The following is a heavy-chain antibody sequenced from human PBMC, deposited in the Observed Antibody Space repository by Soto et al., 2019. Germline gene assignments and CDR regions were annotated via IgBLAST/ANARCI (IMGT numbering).Heavy chain of an antibody. D-gene: IGHD1-20*01. V-gene: IGHV4-39*07. CDR1: GGSISSNIYY. CDR2: INDSGST. Sequence: PSETLSLTCTVSGGSISSNIYYWGWIRQPPGKGLEWIGEINDSGSTNYNPSLKSRVTISVDTSKNQFSLKLSSVTAADTAVYYCARGGYNWNDVTDYWGQGTLVTVSS. J-gene: IGHJ4*02. CDR3: ARGGYNWNDVTDY.